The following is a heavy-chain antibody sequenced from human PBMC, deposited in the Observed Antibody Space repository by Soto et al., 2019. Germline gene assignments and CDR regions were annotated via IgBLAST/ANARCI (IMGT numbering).Heavy chain of an antibody. CDR3: ARLSKGYCSDTSCYSWIDP. D-gene: IGHD2-2*01. CDR1: GYKFTAYY. V-gene: IGHV1-2*02. CDR2: INPGRGAT. J-gene: IGHJ5*02. Sequence: ASVEVSCKASGYKFTAYYMHWVRQAPGQGLEWMGWINPGRGATSYAQTFQVRVTMTRDTSLNTVYMEVTSLRTDDTAVYYCARLSKGYCSDTSCYSWIDPWGQGTLVTVSS.